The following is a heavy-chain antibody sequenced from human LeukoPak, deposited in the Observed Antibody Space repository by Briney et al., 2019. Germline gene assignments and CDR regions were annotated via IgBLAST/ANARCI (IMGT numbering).Heavy chain of an antibody. V-gene: IGHV1-69*05. Sequence: SVKVSCKASGGTFSSYAISWVRQAPGQGLEWMGGIIPIFGTANYAQKFQGRVTITTDESTSTAYMELSSLRSEDTAVYYCVRDVVEMTTTVYFDYWGQGTLVTVSS. J-gene: IGHJ4*02. CDR2: IIPIFGTA. CDR3: VRDVVEMTTTVYFDY. CDR1: GGTFSSYA. D-gene: IGHD5-24*01.